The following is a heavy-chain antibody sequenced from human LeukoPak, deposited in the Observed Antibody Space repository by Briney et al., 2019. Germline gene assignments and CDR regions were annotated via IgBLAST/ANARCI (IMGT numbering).Heavy chain of an antibody. CDR2: IYHSGST. CDR3: ARVDSGYEYYFDY. V-gene: IGHV4-30-2*01. J-gene: IGHJ4*02. Sequence: SQTLSLTCAVSGGSISSGGYSWSWIRQPPGKGLEWIGYIYHSGSTYYNPSLKSRVTISVDRSKNQFSLKLSSVTAADTAVYYCARVDSGYEYYFDYWGQGTLVTVSS. D-gene: IGHD5-12*01. CDR1: GGSISSGGYS.